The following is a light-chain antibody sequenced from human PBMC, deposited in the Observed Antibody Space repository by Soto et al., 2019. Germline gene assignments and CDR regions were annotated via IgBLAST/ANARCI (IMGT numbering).Light chain of an antibody. Sequence: QSVLTQPASVSGSPGQSIAISCTGTSSDVGGYNYVSWYQQHPGKAPVLMIYDVSIRPSGVTNRFSGSKSGNTASLTISGLQAEDEADYYCSSYTSTRTYVFGTGTKVTFL. CDR3: SSYTSTRTYV. CDR2: DVS. CDR1: SSDVGGYNY. J-gene: IGLJ1*01. V-gene: IGLV2-14*01.